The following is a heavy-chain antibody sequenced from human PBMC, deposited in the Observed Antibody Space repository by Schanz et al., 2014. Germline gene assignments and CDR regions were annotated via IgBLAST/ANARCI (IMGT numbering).Heavy chain of an antibody. CDR3: AKGFGGYDLVLDY. V-gene: IGHV3-30*02. Sequence: QVQLVESGGCVVRPWGSLRLSCAASGFTFTNLGMHWVRRAPGKGLEWVAFIRYDGSNQYYADSVKGRFTISRDNSKNTLSLQMNSLRAEDTAVYYCAKGFGGYDLVLDYWGQGTLVTVSS. CDR2: IRYDGSNQ. D-gene: IGHD5-12*01. CDR1: GFTFTNLG. J-gene: IGHJ4*02.